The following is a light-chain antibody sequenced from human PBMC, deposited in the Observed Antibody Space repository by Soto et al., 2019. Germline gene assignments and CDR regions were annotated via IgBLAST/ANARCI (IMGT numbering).Light chain of an antibody. Sequence: DIQLTQSPSVLSASVGDRVTITCRASLGISNYLAWYQQQPGKAPNLLMYAASTLQSGVPSRFSGSGSGTEFTLTISSLQPEDFATYYCQQHNTYPPTFGQGTKVDIK. CDR3: QQHNTYPPT. CDR1: LGISNY. J-gene: IGKJ1*01. CDR2: AAS. V-gene: IGKV1-9*01.